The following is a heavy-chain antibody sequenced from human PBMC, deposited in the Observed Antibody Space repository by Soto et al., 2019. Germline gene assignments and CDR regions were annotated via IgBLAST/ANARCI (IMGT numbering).Heavy chain of an antibody. CDR2: IYYSGST. J-gene: IGHJ5*02. CDR1: GGSISSSSYY. CDR3: ARRIVVVPAAMFDP. Sequence: PSETLSLTCTVSGGSISSSSYYWDWIRQPPGKGLEWIGSIYYSGSTYYNPSLKSRVTISVDTSKNQFSLKLSSVTAADTAVYYCARRIVVVPAAMFDPWGQGTLVTVSS. D-gene: IGHD2-2*01. V-gene: IGHV4-39*01.